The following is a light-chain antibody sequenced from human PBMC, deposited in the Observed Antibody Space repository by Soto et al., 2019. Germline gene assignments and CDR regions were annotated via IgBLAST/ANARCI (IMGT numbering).Light chain of an antibody. CDR3: AAWDGSLTGLYV. CDR1: SSNIGDNT. J-gene: IGLJ1*01. CDR2: ADN. Sequence: QSVLTQPPSASGTPGLTVTISCSGSSSNIGDNTVTWYRQLPGTAPKLLIYADNQRPSGVPDRFSGSKSGTSASLAISGLQSDDEADYYCAAWDGSLTGLYVFGSGTKRTVL. V-gene: IGLV1-44*01.